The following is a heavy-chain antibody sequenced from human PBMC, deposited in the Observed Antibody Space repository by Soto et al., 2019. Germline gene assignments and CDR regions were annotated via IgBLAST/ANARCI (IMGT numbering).Heavy chain of an antibody. Sequence: ASVKVSCKASGYMFTGYYMHWVRQAPGQGLEWMGWTNPNSGGTNYAQKFQGWVTMTRDTSISTVYMELSRLRSDDTAVYYCARVRYSSGWYFYYGMDVWGQGTTVTVSS. CDR1: GYMFTGYY. V-gene: IGHV1-2*04. CDR3: ARVRYSSGWYFYYGMDV. CDR2: TNPNSGGT. D-gene: IGHD6-19*01. J-gene: IGHJ6*02.